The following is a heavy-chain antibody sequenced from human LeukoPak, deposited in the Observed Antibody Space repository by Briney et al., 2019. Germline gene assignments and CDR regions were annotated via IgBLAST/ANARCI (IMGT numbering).Heavy chain of an antibody. V-gene: IGHV4-59*01. CDR3: ARGGDPRYGMDV. J-gene: IGHJ6*02. CDR2: IYYSAST. CDR1: GGSISGYY. D-gene: IGHD2-21*01. Sequence: SETLSLTCTVSGGSISGYYWSWIRQPPGEGLEWIGNIYYSASTNYNPSLKSRVTISVDTSKNQCSLRLNSVTAADTAVYYCARGGDPRYGMDVWGQGTTVTVSS.